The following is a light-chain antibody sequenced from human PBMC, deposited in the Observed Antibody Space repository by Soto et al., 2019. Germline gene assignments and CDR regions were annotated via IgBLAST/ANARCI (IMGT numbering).Light chain of an antibody. V-gene: IGLV1-51*01. CDR1: SSNIGNNY. Sequence: QSVLTQPPSVSAAPGQKVTISCSGSSSNIGNNYVSWYQQVPGTAPKLLIYDNYKRPSGIPDRFSGSKSGTSATLGITGLQTGDEAEYYCGTWDSSLSAWVFGGGTKLTVL. CDR3: GTWDSSLSAWV. CDR2: DNY. J-gene: IGLJ3*02.